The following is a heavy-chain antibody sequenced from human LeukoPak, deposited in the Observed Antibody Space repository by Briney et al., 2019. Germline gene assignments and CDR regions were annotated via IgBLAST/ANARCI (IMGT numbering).Heavy chain of an antibody. V-gene: IGHV4-4*07. D-gene: IGHD3-9*01. CDR1: GGSISSYY. CDR2: IYTSEST. J-gene: IGHJ4*02. CDR3: AGGYYDISTGYSLFEY. Sequence: SETLSLTCTVSGGSISSYYWSWIRQPAGKGLEWIGRIYTSESTSYNPSLKRRVTMSVDTSKNQFSLKLSSVTAADTAVYYCAGGYYDISTGYSLFEYWGQGTLVTLSS.